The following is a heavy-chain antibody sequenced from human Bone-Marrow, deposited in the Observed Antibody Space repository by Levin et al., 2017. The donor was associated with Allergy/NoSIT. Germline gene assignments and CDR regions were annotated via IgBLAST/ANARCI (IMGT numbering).Heavy chain of an antibody. J-gene: IGHJ5*01. CDR1: GYTFTGYY. V-gene: IGHV1-2*02. Sequence: ASVKVSCRASGYTFTGYYMHWVRQAPGQGLEWMGWINPNSGGTNYAQKFQGRATMTRDTSITTAYMELSSLRSDDTAVYYCARGLRPGYSSSWFDSWGQGTLFTVSS. CDR3: ARGLRPGYSSSWFDS. CDR2: INPNSGGT. D-gene: IGHD6-13*01.